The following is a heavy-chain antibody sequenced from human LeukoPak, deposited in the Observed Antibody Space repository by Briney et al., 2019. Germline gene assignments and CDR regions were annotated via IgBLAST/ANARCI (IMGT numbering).Heavy chain of an antibody. D-gene: IGHD3-10*01. CDR2: ISYDGSNK. CDR1: GFTFSSYG. V-gene: IGHV3-30*18. Sequence: GGSLRLSCAASGFTFSSYGMHWVRQAPGKGLEWVAVISYDGSNKYYADSVKGRFTISRDNSKNTLYLQMNSLRAEDTAVYYCAKPRYGSGSYPHFDYWGQGTLVTASS. CDR3: AKPRYGSGSYPHFDY. J-gene: IGHJ4*02.